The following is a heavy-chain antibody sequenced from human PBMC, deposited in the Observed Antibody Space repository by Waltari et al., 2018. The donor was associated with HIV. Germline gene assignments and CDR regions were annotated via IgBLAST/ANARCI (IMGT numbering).Heavy chain of an antibody. V-gene: IGHV3-21*01. CDR2: ISSSSYI. J-gene: IGHJ4*02. CDR3: ARDFTRGAKHTRGYSYGYDY. CDR1: GFTFSSYS. D-gene: IGHD5-18*01. Sequence: EVQLVESGGGLVKPGGSLRLSCAASGFTFSSYSMNWVRPAPGKGLEWVSSISSSSYIYYADSVKGRFTISRDNAKNSLYLQMNSLRAEDTAVYYCARDFTRGAKHTRGYSYGYDYWGQGTLVTVSS.